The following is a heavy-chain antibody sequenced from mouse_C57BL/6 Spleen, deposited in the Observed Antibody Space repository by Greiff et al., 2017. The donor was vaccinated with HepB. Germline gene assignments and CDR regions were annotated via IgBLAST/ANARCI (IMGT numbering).Heavy chain of an antibody. V-gene: IGHV1-39*01. J-gene: IGHJ1*03. CDR3: ARSGYYGSSPWYFDV. Sequence: VHVKQSGPELVKPGASVKISCKASGYSFTDYNMNWVKQSNGKSLEWIGVINPNYGTTSYNQKFKGKATLTVDQSSSTAYMQLNSLTSEDSAVYYCARSGYYGSSPWYFDVWGTGTTVTVSS. CDR2: INPNYGTT. CDR1: GYSFTDYN. D-gene: IGHD1-1*01.